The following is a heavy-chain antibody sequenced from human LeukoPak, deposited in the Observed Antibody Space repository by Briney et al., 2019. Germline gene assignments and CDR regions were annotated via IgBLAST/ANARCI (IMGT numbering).Heavy chain of an antibody. CDR1: GGSISSSSYY. Sequence: PSETLSLTCTASGGSISSSSYYWGWIRQPPGKGLEWIGSIYYSGSTYYNPSLKSRVTISVDTSKNQFSLKLSSVTAADTAVYYCARIQLGMGGAFDIWGQGTMVTVSS. J-gene: IGHJ3*02. CDR2: IYYSGST. D-gene: IGHD1-1*01. CDR3: ARIQLGMGGAFDI. V-gene: IGHV4-39*07.